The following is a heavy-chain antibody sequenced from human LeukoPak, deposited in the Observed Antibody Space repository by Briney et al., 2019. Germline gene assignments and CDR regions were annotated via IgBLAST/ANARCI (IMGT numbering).Heavy chain of an antibody. V-gene: IGHV4-59*01. J-gene: IGHJ4*02. CDR1: GGSISSYY. CDR2: IYYSGTT. CDR3: ARAGNDFGEFLDF. D-gene: IGHD4-17*01. Sequence: SSETLSLTCTVSGGSISSYYWNWIRQPPGKGLEWIGYIYYSGTTNYNPSLKSRVSMSVDTSKNQFSLTLNSVTATDTAVYYCARAGNDFGEFLDFWGQGALITVSS.